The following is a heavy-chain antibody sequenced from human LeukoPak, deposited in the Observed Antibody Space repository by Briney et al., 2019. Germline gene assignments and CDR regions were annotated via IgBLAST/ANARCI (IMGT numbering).Heavy chain of an antibody. CDR1: GFTFSGST. D-gene: IGHD6-19*01. CDR3: ARQQWLDGAYYFDY. J-gene: IGHJ4*02. CDR2: TSTSSSYI. Sequence: PGGSLRLSCAASGFTFSGSTMNWVRQAPGKGLEWVSFTSTSSSYIYYADSVRGRFTISRDNAKNSLYLQMNSLRAEDTAVYYCARQQWLDGAYYFDYWGQGTLVTVSS. V-gene: IGHV3-21*01.